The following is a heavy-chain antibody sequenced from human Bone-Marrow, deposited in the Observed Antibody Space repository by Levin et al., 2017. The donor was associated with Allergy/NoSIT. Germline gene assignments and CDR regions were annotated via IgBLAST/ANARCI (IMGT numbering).Heavy chain of an antibody. V-gene: IGHV4-59*13. J-gene: IGHJ4*02. D-gene: IGHD4-23*01. CDR2: IHYNGNT. Sequence: SETLSLTCSVSGASMTTYYWSWIRQPPGKGLEWIAYIHYNGNTNYNPSLKSRVTISIDRSKTQFSLRVSSVTAADTALYYCARAPHGDNGGYFDHWGQGILVTVSS. CDR3: ARAPHGDNGGYFDH. CDR1: GASMTTYY.